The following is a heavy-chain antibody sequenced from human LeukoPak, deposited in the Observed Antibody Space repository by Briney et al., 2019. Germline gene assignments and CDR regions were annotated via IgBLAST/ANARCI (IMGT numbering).Heavy chain of an antibody. CDR2: INHSGST. V-gene: IGHV4-34*01. D-gene: IGHD2-2*01. CDR3: ARGAYQPLFRYGLGSKFDY. CDR1: GGSFSGYY. J-gene: IGHJ4*02. Sequence: PSETLSLTCAVYGGSFSGYYWSWIRQPPGKGLEWIGEINHSGSTNYNPSLKSRVTISVDTSKNQFSLKLSSVTAADTAVYYCARGAYQPLFRYGLGSKFDYWGQETLVTVSS.